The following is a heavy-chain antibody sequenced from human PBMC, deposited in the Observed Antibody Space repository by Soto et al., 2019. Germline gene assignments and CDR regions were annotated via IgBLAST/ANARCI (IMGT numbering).Heavy chain of an antibody. CDR1: VDSVSSNSAA. V-gene: IGHV6-1*01. CDR2: TYYRSTRWYN. Sequence: SQTLSLSCAISVDSVSSNSAAWNWIRQSPSRGLEWLGRTYYRSTRWYNDYAVSVKSRIAVTPDTSKNQFSLHLNSVTPEDTAVYYCAGTTSRQSYSTDFWYTATTVT. D-gene: IGHD1-1*01. J-gene: IGHJ6*03. CDR3: AGTTSRQSYSTDF.